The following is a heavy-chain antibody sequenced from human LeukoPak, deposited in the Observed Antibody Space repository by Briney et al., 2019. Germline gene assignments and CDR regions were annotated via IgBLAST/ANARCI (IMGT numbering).Heavy chain of an antibody. D-gene: IGHD3-9*01. CDR2: ISSSSSYI. J-gene: IGHJ6*02. Sequence: GGSLRLSCAASGFTFSSYSMNWVRQAPGKGLEWVSSISSSSSYIYYADSVKGRFTISRDNAKNSLYLQMNSLRAEDTAVYYCALLRYFDWLLSYYYYYGMDVWGQGTTVTVSS. CDR3: ALLRYFDWLLSYYYYYGMDV. V-gene: IGHV3-21*04. CDR1: GFTFSSYS.